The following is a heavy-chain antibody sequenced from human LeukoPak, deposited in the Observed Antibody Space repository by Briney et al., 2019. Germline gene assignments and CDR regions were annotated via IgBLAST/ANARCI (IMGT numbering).Heavy chain of an antibody. CDR2: ISAYNGNT. CDR3: ARGGSDCSGGDCPYSWFDP. D-gene: IGHD2-15*01. J-gene: IGHJ5*02. CDR1: GYTFTNYG. Sequence: ASVKVSCKASGYTFTNYGITWVRQAPGQGLEWMGWISAYNGNTNYAQKLQGRVTMTTDTSTSTAYMELKSLTSDDTAVYYCARGGSDCSGGDCPYSWFDPWGQGTLVTVSS. V-gene: IGHV1-18*01.